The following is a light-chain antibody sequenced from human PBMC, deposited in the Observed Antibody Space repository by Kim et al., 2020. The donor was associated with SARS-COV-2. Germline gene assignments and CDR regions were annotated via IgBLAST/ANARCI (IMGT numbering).Light chain of an antibody. V-gene: IGKV3-11*01. J-gene: IGKJ4*01. Sequence: EIVLTQSPATLSLSPGERATLSCRASQSVGSYLAWYQQRPGQAPRLLIYDASNRATGIPARFSGSGSGTDFTLTNNSLEPEDFAVYYCQQRANWPTVTFGGGTKVEI. CDR1: QSVGSY. CDR2: DAS. CDR3: QQRANWPTVT.